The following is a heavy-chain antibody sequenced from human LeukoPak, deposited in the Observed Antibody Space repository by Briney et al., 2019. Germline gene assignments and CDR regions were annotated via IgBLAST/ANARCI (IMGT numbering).Heavy chain of an antibody. Sequence: GGSLRLSCVASGFIFSSYAMHWVRQAPGKGLEWVAVISYDGSNKNYADSVKGRFTISRDNSKNTLYLQMNSLRAEDTAVYYCAREESGSYVDYWGQGTLVTVSS. CDR3: AREESGSYVDY. V-gene: IGHV3-30-3*01. CDR1: GFIFSSYA. J-gene: IGHJ4*02. D-gene: IGHD1-26*01. CDR2: ISYDGSNK.